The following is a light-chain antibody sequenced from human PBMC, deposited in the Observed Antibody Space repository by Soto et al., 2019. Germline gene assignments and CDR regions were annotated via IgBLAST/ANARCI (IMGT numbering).Light chain of an antibody. Sequence: QSALTQPASVSGSPGQSITISCTGSSSDVGGYNYVSWYQQHPGKAPKLMIYEVSNRPSGISNRFSGSKSGNTASLTLSGLQAEDEADYYCGTWDSSLSAGVFGTGTKLTVL. CDR2: EVS. CDR1: SSDVGGYNY. J-gene: IGLJ1*01. V-gene: IGLV2-14*01. CDR3: GTWDSSLSAGV.